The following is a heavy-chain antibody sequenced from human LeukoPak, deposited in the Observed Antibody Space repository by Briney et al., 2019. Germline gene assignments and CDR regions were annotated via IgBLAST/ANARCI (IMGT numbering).Heavy chain of an antibody. Sequence: PSETLSLTCTVSGGSISSYYWTWIRQPPGKGLEWIGYIYYSGSTNYNPSLKSRVTISVDTSKNQFSLKLSSVTAADTAVYYCARANYYYMDVWGKGTTVTVSS. V-gene: IGHV4-59*12. CDR1: GGSISSYY. CDR2: IYYSGST. J-gene: IGHJ6*03. CDR3: ARANYYYMDV.